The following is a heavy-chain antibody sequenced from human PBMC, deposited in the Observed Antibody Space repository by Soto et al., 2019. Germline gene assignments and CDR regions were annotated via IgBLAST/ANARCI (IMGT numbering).Heavy chain of an antibody. Sequence: ASVKVSCKASGGTFSSYAISWVRQAPGQGLEWMGGIIPIFGTANYAQKFQGRVTITADESTSTAYMELSSLRSEDTAVYYCARDLGEGGYCTNGVCSTGFDYWGQGTLVTVSS. D-gene: IGHD2-8*01. CDR2: IIPIFGTA. CDR3: ARDLGEGGYCTNGVCSTGFDY. J-gene: IGHJ4*02. CDR1: GGTFSSYA. V-gene: IGHV1-69*13.